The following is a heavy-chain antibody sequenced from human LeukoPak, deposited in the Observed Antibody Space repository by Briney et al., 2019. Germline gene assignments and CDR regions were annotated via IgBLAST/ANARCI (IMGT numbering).Heavy chain of an antibody. J-gene: IGHJ3*02. CDR3: ARSSGYYYDSSGYYYEAFDI. Sequence: SETLSLTCTVSGGSISSYYWSWIRQPAGKGLEWIGRIYTSGSTNYNPSLKSRVTMSVDTSKNQFSLKLSSVTAADTAVYYCARSSGYYYDSSGYYYEAFDIWGQGTMVTVSS. CDR1: GGSISSYY. D-gene: IGHD3-22*01. V-gene: IGHV4-4*07. CDR2: IYTSGST.